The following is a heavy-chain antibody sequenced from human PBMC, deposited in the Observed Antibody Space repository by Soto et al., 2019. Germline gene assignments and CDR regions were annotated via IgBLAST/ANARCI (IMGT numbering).Heavy chain of an antibody. CDR2: ISSSNSYI. V-gene: IGHV3-21*02. J-gene: IGHJ4*02. D-gene: IGHD4-17*01. CDR3: ARGRDYGDYVFDY. Sequence: EVQLVESGGGLVKPGGSLRLSRAASGFTFSSYNMNWVRQAPGKGLEWVSSISSSNSYIYYADSVKGRFTISRDNAKNSLYLQMNNLRAEDTAVYYCARGRDYGDYVFDYWGQGTLVTVSS. CDR1: GFTFSSYN.